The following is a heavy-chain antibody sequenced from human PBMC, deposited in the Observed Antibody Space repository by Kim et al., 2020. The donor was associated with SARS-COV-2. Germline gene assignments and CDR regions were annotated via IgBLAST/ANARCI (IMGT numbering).Heavy chain of an antibody. Sequence: SETLSLTCAVSGGSISSSNWWSWVRQPPGKGLEWIGEIYHSGSTNYNPSLKSRVTISVDKSKNQFSLKLSSVTAADTAVYYCARGEYGSSGWYYFDYWGQGTLVTVSS. V-gene: IGHV4-4*02. CDR3: ARGEYGSSGWYYFDY. CDR2: IYHSGST. D-gene: IGHD6-19*01. CDR1: GGSISSSNW. J-gene: IGHJ4*02.